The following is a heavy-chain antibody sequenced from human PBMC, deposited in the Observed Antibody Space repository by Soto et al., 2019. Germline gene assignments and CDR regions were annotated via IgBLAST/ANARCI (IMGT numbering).Heavy chain of an antibody. CDR3: ARDPRTRRTRVDQLLAYDY. V-gene: IGHV1-18*01. J-gene: IGHJ4*02. D-gene: IGHD2-2*01. Sequence: ASVKVSCKASGYTFTSYGISWVRQAPGQGLEWMGWISAYNGNTSYAQKLQGRVTMTTDTSTSTAYMELRSLRSDDTAVYYCARDPRTRRTRVDQLLAYDYWGQGTLVTVSS. CDR2: ISAYNGNT. CDR1: GYTFTSYG.